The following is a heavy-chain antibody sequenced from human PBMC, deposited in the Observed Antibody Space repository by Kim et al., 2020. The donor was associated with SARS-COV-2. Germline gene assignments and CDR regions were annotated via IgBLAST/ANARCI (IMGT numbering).Heavy chain of an antibody. D-gene: IGHD3-22*01. Sequence: GGSLRLSCAASGFTFSDHYMDWVRQAPGKGLEWVGRTRNKANSYTTEYAASVKGRFTISRDDSKNSLYLQMNSLKTEDTAVYYCARGKDGNYYDSSGYYPYDAFDIWGQGTMVTVSS. CDR1: GFTFSDHY. J-gene: IGHJ3*02. CDR3: ARGKDGNYYDSSGYYPYDAFDI. CDR2: TRNKANSYTT. V-gene: IGHV3-72*01.